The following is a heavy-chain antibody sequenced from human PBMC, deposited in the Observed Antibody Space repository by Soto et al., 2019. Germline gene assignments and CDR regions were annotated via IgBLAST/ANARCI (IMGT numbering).Heavy chain of an antibody. CDR2: IYYSGST. CDR1: GGSISSGGYY. Sequence: QVQLQESGPGLVKPSQTLSLTCTVSGGSISSGGYYWSWIRQHPGKGLEWIGYIYYSGSTYYNPSLKSRVTISVDTSKNQFSLKRSSVTAADTAVYYCARGDYSSGWYRGGGFDYWGQGTLVTVSS. V-gene: IGHV4-31*03. CDR3: ARGDYSSGWYRGGGFDY. D-gene: IGHD6-19*01. J-gene: IGHJ4*02.